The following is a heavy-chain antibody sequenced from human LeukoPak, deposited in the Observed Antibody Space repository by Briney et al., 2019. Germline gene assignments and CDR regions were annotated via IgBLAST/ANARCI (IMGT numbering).Heavy chain of an antibody. Sequence: GWSLRLSCAASGFTFSSYAMHWVRQAPGKGLEWVAVISYDGSNKYYADSVKGRFTISRDNSKNTLYLQMNSLRAEDTAVYYCARDAQLSSGWYEIDYWGQGTLVTVSS. CDR1: GFTFSSYA. V-gene: IGHV3-30-3*01. J-gene: IGHJ4*02. CDR3: ARDAQLSSGWYEIDY. CDR2: ISYDGSNK. D-gene: IGHD6-19*01.